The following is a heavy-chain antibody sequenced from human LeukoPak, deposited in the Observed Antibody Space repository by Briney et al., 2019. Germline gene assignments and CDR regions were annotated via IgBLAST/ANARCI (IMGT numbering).Heavy chain of an antibody. Sequence: SETLSLTCAVYGSFSGHFWSWVRQSPEKGLEWIGEINLGGNTNYNPSLKSRVTISVDTSKNQFSLKLSSVTAADTAVYYCAREGDSSSVGWFDPWGQGTLVTVSS. V-gene: IGHV4-34*01. CDR3: AREGDSSSVGWFDP. D-gene: IGHD6-13*01. CDR2: INLGGNT. CDR1: GSFSGHF. J-gene: IGHJ5*02.